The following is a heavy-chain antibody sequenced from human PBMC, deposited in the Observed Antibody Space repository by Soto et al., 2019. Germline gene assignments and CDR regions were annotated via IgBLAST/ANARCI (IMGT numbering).Heavy chain of an antibody. D-gene: IGHD3-10*01. Sequence: ASVKVSCKASGYTFTVYYMHWVRQPPGQGLEWMWWINPKSGGTMYPQKFQGRGTMTWDTSISTAYMAPTRLRSDDTAVYYCARRESYYYGSGSPSPSYNWFDPWGQGTLVTVS. CDR2: INPKSGGT. V-gene: IGHV1-2*02. CDR3: ARRESYYYGSGSPSPSYNWFDP. J-gene: IGHJ5*02. CDR1: GYTFTVYY.